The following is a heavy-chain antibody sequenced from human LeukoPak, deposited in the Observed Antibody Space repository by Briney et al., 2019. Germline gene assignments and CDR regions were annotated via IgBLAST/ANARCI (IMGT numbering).Heavy chain of an antibody. V-gene: IGHV1-2*04. CDR3: ARDLGSSWIYYYYYGMDV. CDR2: INPNSGGT. J-gene: IGHJ6*02. CDR1: GYTFTGYY. Sequence: ASVKVSCTASGYTFTGYYMHWVRQAPGQGLEWMGWINPNSGGTNYAQKFQDWVTMTRDTSISTAYMELSRLRSDDTAVYYCARDLGSSWIYYYYYGMDVWGQGTTVTVSS. D-gene: IGHD6-6*01.